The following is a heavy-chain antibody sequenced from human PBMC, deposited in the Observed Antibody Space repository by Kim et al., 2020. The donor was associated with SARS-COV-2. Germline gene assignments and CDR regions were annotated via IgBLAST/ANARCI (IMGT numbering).Heavy chain of an antibody. CDR2: ISSSSYI. J-gene: IGHJ4*02. Sequence: GGSLRLSCAASGFTFSSYSMNWVRQAPGKGLEWVSSISSSSYIYYADSVKGRFTISRDNAKNSLYLQMNSLRAEDTAVYYCARDIGIAVAGDFDYWGQGTLVTVSS. D-gene: IGHD6-19*01. CDR1: GFTFSSYS. V-gene: IGHV3-21*01. CDR3: ARDIGIAVAGDFDY.